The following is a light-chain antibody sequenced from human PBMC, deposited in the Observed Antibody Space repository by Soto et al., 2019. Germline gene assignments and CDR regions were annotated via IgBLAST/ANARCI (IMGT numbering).Light chain of an antibody. CDR1: QSVSSY. J-gene: IGKJ4*01. V-gene: IGKV3-11*01. CDR3: QQRSNWPLT. CDR2: DAS. Sequence: EIVLTQSPATLSLSPGERPTLSCRASQSVSSYLAWYQQKPGQXPRXXIYDASNRATGIPARFSGSGSGTDFTITISSLEPEDFEVYYCQQRSNWPLTFGGGTKVDIK.